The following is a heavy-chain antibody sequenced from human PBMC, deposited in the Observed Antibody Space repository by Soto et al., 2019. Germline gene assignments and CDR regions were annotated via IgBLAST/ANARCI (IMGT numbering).Heavy chain of an antibody. J-gene: IGHJ5*02. CDR1: GYSFTNYW. CDR2: IYPSDSTT. V-gene: IGHV5-51*01. D-gene: IGHD4-17*01. Sequence: PGESLKISCNGSGYSFTNYWIAWVRQMPGKGLEYMGIIYPSDSTTRYSPSFQGQVTISADKSISTAYLQWNSLKASDTAMYYCARHGFYGDYSSNYFDPWGQGTLVTVYS. CDR3: ARHGFYGDYSSNYFDP.